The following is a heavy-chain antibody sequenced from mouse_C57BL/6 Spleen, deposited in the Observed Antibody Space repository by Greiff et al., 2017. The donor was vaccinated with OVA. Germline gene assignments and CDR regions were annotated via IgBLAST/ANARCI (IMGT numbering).Heavy chain of an antibody. J-gene: IGHJ2*01. D-gene: IGHD1-1*01. CDR3: ARGGGYGSRHSYFDY. CDR1: GYSFTGYF. V-gene: IGHV1-20*01. Sequence: VQLQQSGPELVKPGDSVKISCKASGYSFTGYFMNWVMQSHGKSLEWIGRINPYNGDTFYNQKFKGKATLTVDKSSSTAHMELRSLTSEDSAVYYCARGGGYGSRHSYFDYWGQGTTLTVSS. CDR2: INPYNGDT.